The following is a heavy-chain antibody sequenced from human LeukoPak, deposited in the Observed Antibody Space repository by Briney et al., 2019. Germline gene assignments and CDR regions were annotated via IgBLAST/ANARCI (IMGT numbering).Heavy chain of an antibody. D-gene: IGHD3-10*02. CDR2: ISSSGSTI. CDR1: GFTFSSYE. V-gene: IGHV3-48*03. J-gene: IGHJ6*04. CDR3: AELGITMIGGV. Sequence: PGGSLRLSCAASGFTFSSYEMNWVRQAAGKGVEWVSYISSSGSTIYYADSVKGRFTISRDNAKTSLYLQMNSLRAEDTAVYYCAELGITMIGGVWGKGTTVTISS.